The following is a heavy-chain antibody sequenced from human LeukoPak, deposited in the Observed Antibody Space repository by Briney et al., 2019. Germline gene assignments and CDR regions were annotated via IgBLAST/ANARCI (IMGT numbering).Heavy chain of an antibody. D-gene: IGHD1-26*01. CDR3: ARSIVGVRKRNDY. V-gene: IGHV1-2*02. CDR2: INHNSGGT. CDR1: GYTFTGDY. J-gene: IGHJ4*02. Sequence: ASVKVSCKASGYTFTGDYVHWVRQAPGQGLEWMGWINHNSGGTNYAQKFQGRVTMTRTTSISTAYMELTSLTSEDSAVYYCARSIVGVRKRNDYWGQGTLVTVSS.